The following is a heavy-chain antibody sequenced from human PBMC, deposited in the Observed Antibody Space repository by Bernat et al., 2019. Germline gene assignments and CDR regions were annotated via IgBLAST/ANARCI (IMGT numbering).Heavy chain of an antibody. J-gene: IGHJ4*02. CDR2: IYYSGST. CDR1: GGSISSSSYY. CDR3: ERTSGWYEDY. V-gene: IGHV4-39*01. Sequence: QLQLQESGPGLVKPSETLSLTCTVSGGSISSSSYYWGWIRQPPGKGLEWIGSIYYSGSTYYNPSLKSRVTIAVDTSKNQLYLNMSSVTAADTAVYDCERTSGWYEDYWGQGTLVTVSS. D-gene: IGHD6-19*01.